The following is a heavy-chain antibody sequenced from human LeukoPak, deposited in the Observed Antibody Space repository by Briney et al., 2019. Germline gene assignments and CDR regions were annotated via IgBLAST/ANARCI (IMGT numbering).Heavy chain of an antibody. Sequence: GVSLRLSCAASGFTFRNYAMHWVRQAPGKALEGVGFNRYVGSNKYYADSVKGRFAISRDNCTNPRYLQTNSLRAEDAGVHYCAKDARGDYGWDFDYWGQGTLVTVSS. CDR1: GFTFRNYA. CDR3: AKDARGDYGWDFDY. CDR2: NRYVGSNK. V-gene: IGHV3-30*02. D-gene: IGHD3-10*01. J-gene: IGHJ4*02.